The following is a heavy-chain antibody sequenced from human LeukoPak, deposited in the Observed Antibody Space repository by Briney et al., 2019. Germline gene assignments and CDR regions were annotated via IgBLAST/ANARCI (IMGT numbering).Heavy chain of an antibody. CDR1: GFTFSSYS. Sequence: VGSLRLSCAASGFTFSSYSMNWVRQAPGKGLEWVSYISSSSSTIYYADSVKGRFTISRDNAKNSLYLQMNSLRAEDTAVYYCARNRANNALYSSGWSHDAFDIWGQGTMVTVSS. J-gene: IGHJ3*02. CDR3: ARNRANNALYSSGWSHDAFDI. D-gene: IGHD6-19*01. CDR2: ISSSSSTI. V-gene: IGHV3-48*01.